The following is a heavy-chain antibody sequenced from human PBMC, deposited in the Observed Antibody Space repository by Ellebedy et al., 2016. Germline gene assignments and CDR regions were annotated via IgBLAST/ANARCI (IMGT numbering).Heavy chain of an antibody. CDR1: GGFIRSYY. CDR2: IYYSENA. V-gene: IGHV4-59*08. CDR3: AYSRNYGYFDF. J-gene: IGHJ4*02. Sequence: SETLSLXXTVSGGFIRSYYWNWIRQVPGKGLEWIGYIYYSENANYNPSLESRATISEDTSKNQFSLKLTSVTAADTAVYYCAYSRNYGYFDFWGQGALVTVSS. D-gene: IGHD4-17*01.